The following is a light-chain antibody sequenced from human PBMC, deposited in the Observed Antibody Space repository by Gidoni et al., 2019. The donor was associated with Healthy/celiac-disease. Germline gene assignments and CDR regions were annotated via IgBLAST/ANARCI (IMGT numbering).Light chain of an antibody. V-gene: IGKV1-39*01. CDR3: QQSYSTLYS. Sequence: DIKMTQSPSSLSASVGDRVTITCRASQSISSYLNWYQQKPGKAPKLLIYAASSLQSGVPSRFSGSGSGTDFTLTISSLQPEDFATYYFQQSYSTLYSFXQXTKLEIK. CDR2: AAS. J-gene: IGKJ2*03. CDR1: QSISSY.